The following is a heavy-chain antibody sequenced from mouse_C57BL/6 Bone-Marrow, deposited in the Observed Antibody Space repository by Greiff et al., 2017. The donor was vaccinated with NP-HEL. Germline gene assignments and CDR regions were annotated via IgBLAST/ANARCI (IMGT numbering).Heavy chain of an antibody. CDR1: GFTFSSYG. Sequence: DVMLVESGGDLVKPGGSLKLSCAASGFTFSSYGMSWVRQTPDKRLEWVATISSGGSYTYYPDSVKGRFTISRDNAKNTLYLQMSSLKSEDTAMYYCAREGSSSRRFAYWGQGTLVTVSA. V-gene: IGHV5-6*02. D-gene: IGHD1-1*01. CDR2: ISSGGSYT. J-gene: IGHJ3*01. CDR3: AREGSSSRRFAY.